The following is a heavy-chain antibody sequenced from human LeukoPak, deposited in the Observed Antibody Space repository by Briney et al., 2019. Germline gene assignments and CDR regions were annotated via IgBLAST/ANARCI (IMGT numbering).Heavy chain of an antibody. CDR2: INPNSGGT. V-gene: IGHV1-2*02. D-gene: IGHD3-22*01. CDR1: GYTFTGCY. CDR3: ASDFYDSSGNGAFDI. Sequence: ASVKVSCKASGYTFTGCYMHWVRQAPGQGLEWMGWINPNSGGTNYAQKFQGRVTMTRDTSISTVYMELSRLRSDDTAVYYCASDFYDSSGNGAFDIWGQGTMVTVSS. J-gene: IGHJ3*02.